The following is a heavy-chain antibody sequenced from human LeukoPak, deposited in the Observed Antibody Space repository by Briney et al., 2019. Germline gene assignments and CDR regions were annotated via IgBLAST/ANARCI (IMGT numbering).Heavy chain of an antibody. D-gene: IGHD3-22*01. V-gene: IGHV3-21*04. J-gene: IGHJ3*02. CDR2: ISTSSSYI. CDR1: GFTFTYYS. CDR3: AKDYDRQYPDAFDI. Sequence: GGSLRLSCAASGFTFTYYSMNWVRRAPGKGLEWVSSISTSSSYIYYADSVKGRFTISRDNAKNSLYLQMNSLRAEDTAVYYCAKDYDRQYPDAFDIWGQGTMVTVSS.